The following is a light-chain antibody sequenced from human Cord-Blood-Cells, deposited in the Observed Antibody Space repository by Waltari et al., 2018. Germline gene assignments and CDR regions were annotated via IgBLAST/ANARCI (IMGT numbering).Light chain of an antibody. J-gene: IGKJ1*01. CDR2: GAS. V-gene: IGKV3-15*01. CDR1: QSVSSN. CDR3: QQYNNWPPWT. Sequence: EIVMTHSPATLSVSPGERATLSCRASQSVSSNLAWYQQKTGQAPRLLIYGASTRATGIPARFSGSGSGTEFTLTISSLQSEDFAVYYCQQYNNWPPWTFGQGTKVEIK.